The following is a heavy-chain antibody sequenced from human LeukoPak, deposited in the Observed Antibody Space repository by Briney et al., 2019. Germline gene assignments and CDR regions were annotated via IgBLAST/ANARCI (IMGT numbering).Heavy chain of an antibody. CDR2: FDPEDGET. J-gene: IGHJ6*02. CDR3: ATVLRYSRLMDV. D-gene: IGHD3-9*01. CDR1: GYTLTELS. Sequence: GASVKVSCKVSGYTLTELSMHWVRQAPGKGLEWMGGFDPEDGETIYAQKFQGRVTMTEDTSTNTAYMELSSLRSEDTAVYYCATVLRYSRLMDVWGQGTTVTVSS. V-gene: IGHV1-24*01.